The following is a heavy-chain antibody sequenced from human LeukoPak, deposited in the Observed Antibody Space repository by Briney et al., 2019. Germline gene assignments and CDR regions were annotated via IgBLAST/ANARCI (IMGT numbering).Heavy chain of an antibody. J-gene: IGHJ4*02. D-gene: IGHD5-12*01. CDR2: ISYDGSNK. Sequence: PGGSLRLSCAASGFTFSSYAMHWIRQAPGKGLEWVAVISYDGSNKYYADSVKGRFTISRDNSKNTLYLQMNSLRAEDTAVYYCARGALNIVATAALYFDYWGQGTLVTVSS. CDR1: GFTFSSYA. CDR3: ARGALNIVATAALYFDY. V-gene: IGHV3-30-3*01.